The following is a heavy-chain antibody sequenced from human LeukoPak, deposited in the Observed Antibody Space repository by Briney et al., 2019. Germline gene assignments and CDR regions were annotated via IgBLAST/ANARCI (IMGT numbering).Heavy chain of an antibody. Sequence: AESLSLSCASAGLACSSYAMSWFPYAPCMGPQWAPAIRGSGGSSYYADSVKGRFTISRDNSMNTLSLQMTSLRAEDTALYYCAKSSSWTYHYLDYWGQGALVTVSS. CDR1: GLACSSYA. V-gene: IGHV3-23*01. D-gene: IGHD6-13*01. CDR3: AKSSSWTYHYLDY. CDR2: IRGSGGSS. J-gene: IGHJ4*02.